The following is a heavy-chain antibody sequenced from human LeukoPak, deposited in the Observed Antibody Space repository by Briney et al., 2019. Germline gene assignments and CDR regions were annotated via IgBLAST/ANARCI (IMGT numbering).Heavy chain of an antibody. V-gene: IGHV3-66*01. CDR2: IYSGGST. Sequence: GGSLRLSCAASGFTVSSNYMSWVRQAPGKGLEGGSVIYSGGSTYYADSVKGRFTISRDNSKNTLYPQMNSLRAEDTAVYYCARDCVSSGDYFRGDNWFDPWGQGTLVTVSS. J-gene: IGHJ5*02. CDR3: ARDCVSSGDYFRGDNWFDP. CDR1: GFTVSSNY. D-gene: IGHD4-17*01.